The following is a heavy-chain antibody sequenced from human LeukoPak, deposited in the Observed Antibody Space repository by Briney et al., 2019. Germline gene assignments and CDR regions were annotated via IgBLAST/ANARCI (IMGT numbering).Heavy chain of an antibody. J-gene: IGHJ3*02. D-gene: IGHD3-22*01. CDR3: ARARITMIVVVINGAFDI. V-gene: IGHV4-39*07. CDR2: IYYSGST. Sequence: TSETLSLTCTVSGGSISSSSYYWGWIRQPPGKGLEWIGSIYYSGSTYYNPFLKSRVTISVDTSKNQFSLKLSSVTAADTAVYYCARARITMIVVVINGAFDIWGQGTMVTVSS. CDR1: GGSISSSSYY.